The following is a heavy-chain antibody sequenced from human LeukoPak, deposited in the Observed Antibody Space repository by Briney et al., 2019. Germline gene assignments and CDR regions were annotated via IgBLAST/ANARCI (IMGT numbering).Heavy chain of an antibody. V-gene: IGHV5-10-1*01. CDR2: IDPSDSYT. J-gene: IGHJ4*02. Sequence: GESLKISCKGSGYSFTSYWITWVRQMPGKGLEWMGSIDPSDSYTNCSPSFQGHVTISTDKSISTAYLQWSSLRASDTAMYYCARNRYYYDFSGYYVDYWGQGTLVTVSS. CDR1: GYSFTSYW. D-gene: IGHD3-22*01. CDR3: ARNRYYYDFSGYYVDY.